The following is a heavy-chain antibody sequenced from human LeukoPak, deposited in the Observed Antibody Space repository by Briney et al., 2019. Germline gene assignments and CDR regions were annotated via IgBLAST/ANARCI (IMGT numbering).Heavy chain of an antibody. V-gene: IGHV4-59*08. CDR1: GGSISSYY. J-gene: IGHJ4*02. CDR2: IYYSGST. Sequence: SETLSLTCTVSGGSISSYYWSWIRQPPGKGLEWIGYIYYSGSTNYNPSLKSRVTISVDTSKNQFSLKLSSVTAADTAVYYCARGDTGDLDYWGQGTLVTVSS. D-gene: IGHD3-16*01. CDR3: ARGDTGDLDY.